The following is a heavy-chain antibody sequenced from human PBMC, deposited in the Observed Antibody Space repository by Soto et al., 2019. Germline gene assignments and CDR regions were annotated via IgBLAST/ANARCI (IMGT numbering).Heavy chain of an antibody. Sequence: PGGSLRLSCAASGFTFSSYAMHWVRQAPGKGLEWVAVISYDGSNKYYADSVKGRFTISRDNSKNTLYLQMNSLRAEDTAVYYCASLNGVIAAAGKSLHYWGQGTLVTVSS. CDR2: ISYDGSNK. V-gene: IGHV3-30-3*01. CDR3: ASLNGVIAAAGKSLHY. CDR1: GFTFSSYA. D-gene: IGHD6-13*01. J-gene: IGHJ4*02.